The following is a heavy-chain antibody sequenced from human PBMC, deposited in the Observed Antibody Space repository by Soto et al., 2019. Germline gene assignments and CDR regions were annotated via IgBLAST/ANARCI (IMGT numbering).Heavy chain of an antibody. CDR1: GFTFSDRY. J-gene: IGHJ4*02. V-gene: IGHV3-72*01. Sequence: PWGSLRLSCVTSGFTFSDRYMEWIRQVPGKGLEWVCRSRKKTSNYYTYYAPSVRCRFTISRDESKNSLYLHMDSLKTGDTALYYCASPPPESTTGHXWGQGIILTVSX. CDR2: SRKKTSNYYT. D-gene: IGHD1-26*01. CDR3: ASPPPESTTGHX.